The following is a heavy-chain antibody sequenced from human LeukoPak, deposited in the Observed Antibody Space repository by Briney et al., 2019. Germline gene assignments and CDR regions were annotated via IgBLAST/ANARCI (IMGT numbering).Heavy chain of an antibody. Sequence: PSETLSLTCAVYGGSFSGYYWSWIRQPPGKGLEWIGEVNHSGSTNYNPSLKSRVTISVDTSKNQFSLKLSSVTAADTAVYYCARVGGDYDFWSGYFKGDGMDVWGQGTTVTVSS. CDR2: VNHSGST. CDR1: GGSFSGYY. J-gene: IGHJ6*02. V-gene: IGHV4-34*01. CDR3: ARVGGDYDFWSGYFKGDGMDV. D-gene: IGHD3-3*01.